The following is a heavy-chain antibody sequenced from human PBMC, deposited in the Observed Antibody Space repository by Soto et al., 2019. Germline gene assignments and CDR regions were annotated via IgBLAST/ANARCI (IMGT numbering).Heavy chain of an antibody. V-gene: IGHV1-18*01. Sequence: ASVKVSCKASGYTFTSYGISWVRQAPGQGLEWMGWISAYNGNTNYAQKLQGRVTMTTDTSTSTAYMELRSLRSDDTAVYYCARSPTYYDILTGYGIFDYWGQGTLGTVSS. J-gene: IGHJ4*02. CDR2: ISAYNGNT. CDR3: ARSPTYYDILTGYGIFDY. CDR1: GYTFTSYG. D-gene: IGHD3-9*01.